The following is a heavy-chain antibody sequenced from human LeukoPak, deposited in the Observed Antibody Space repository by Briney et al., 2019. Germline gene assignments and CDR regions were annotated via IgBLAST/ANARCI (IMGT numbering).Heavy chain of an antibody. CDR3: ARIWYFGDNNWRYFDY. D-gene: IGHD1-1*01. CDR1: GFSFSNYW. Sequence: GGSLRLSCAASGFSFSNYWMSWVRQAPGEGLEWVANIDPHGSETQYVGSVKGRFTTSRDNAKNSLYVQMNSLRAEDTAIYYCARIWYFGDNNWRYFDYWGQGTLVTVAS. CDR2: IDPHGSET. V-gene: IGHV3-7*01. J-gene: IGHJ4*03.